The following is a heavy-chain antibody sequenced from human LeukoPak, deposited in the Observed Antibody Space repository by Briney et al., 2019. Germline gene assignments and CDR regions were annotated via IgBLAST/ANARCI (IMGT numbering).Heavy chain of an antibody. Sequence: SVRVSFKASGGTFIIYAISWVRQAPGQGVEWMGGIIPIFGTANYAQKFQGRVTITTDESTSTAYMELSSLRSEDTAVYYCARLKSPDFWFDPWGQGTLVTVSS. CDR2: IIPIFGTA. V-gene: IGHV1-69*05. J-gene: IGHJ5*02. CDR1: GGTFIIYA. CDR3: ARLKSPDFWFDP.